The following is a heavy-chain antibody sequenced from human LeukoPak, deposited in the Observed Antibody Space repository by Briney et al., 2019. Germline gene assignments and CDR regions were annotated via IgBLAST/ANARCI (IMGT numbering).Heavy chain of an antibody. CDR2: IWYDGSNK. Sequence: GRSLRLSCAASAFTVSSYGTHWVRQAPGKGLEWGAVIWYDGSNKYYADSVKGRSTISRDNSKNTLYLQINSLRAEDTAVYYCARDSVVVVAATTGVDYWGQGTLVTVSS. V-gene: IGHV3-33*01. CDR3: ARDSVVVVAATTGVDY. D-gene: IGHD2-15*01. CDR1: AFTVSSYG. J-gene: IGHJ4*02.